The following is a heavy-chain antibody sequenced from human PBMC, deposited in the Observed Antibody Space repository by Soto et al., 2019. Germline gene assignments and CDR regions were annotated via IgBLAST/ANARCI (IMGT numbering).Heavy chain of an antibody. J-gene: IGHJ4*02. V-gene: IGHV3-30*18. CDR1: GFTFSSYG. D-gene: IGHD4-17*01. CDR3: AKEDYGDYAVDY. CDR2: ISYDGSNK. Sequence: GGSLRLSCAASGFTFSSYGMHWVRQAPGKGLEWVAVISYDGSNKYYADSVKGRFTISRDNSKNTLYLQMNSLRAEDTAVYYCAKEDYGDYAVDYWDQGTLVTVSS.